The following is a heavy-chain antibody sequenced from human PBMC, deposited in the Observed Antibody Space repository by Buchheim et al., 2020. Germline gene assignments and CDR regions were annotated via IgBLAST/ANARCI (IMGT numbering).Heavy chain of an antibody. J-gene: IGHJ4*02. CDR3: AKDYYGSGSYIDY. CDR1: GFTFSSYG. Sequence: QVQLVESGGGVVQPGRSLRLSCAASGFTFSSYGMHWVRQAPGKGLEWVAVISYDGRNNYYADSVKGRCKIARDNDKTKQYMQMNSLRAEDTAVYYCAKDYYGSGSYIDYWGQGTL. D-gene: IGHD3-10*01. V-gene: IGHV3-30*18. CDR2: ISYDGRNN.